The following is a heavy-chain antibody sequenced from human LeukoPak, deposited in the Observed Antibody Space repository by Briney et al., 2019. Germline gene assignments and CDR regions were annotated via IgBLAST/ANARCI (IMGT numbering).Heavy chain of an antibody. CDR3: ARENPSGYYNRPIDY. CDR2: IYYSGSI. J-gene: IGHJ4*02. V-gene: IGHV4-59*01. CDR1: GASISSYY. Sequence: SSETLSLICTVSGASISSYYWSWIRQPPGKGLEWIGDIYYSGSIKYNPSLKSRVTMSVDTSKNQFPLKLSSVTAADTAIYYCARENPSGYYNRPIDYWGQGTLVTVSS. D-gene: IGHD3-22*01.